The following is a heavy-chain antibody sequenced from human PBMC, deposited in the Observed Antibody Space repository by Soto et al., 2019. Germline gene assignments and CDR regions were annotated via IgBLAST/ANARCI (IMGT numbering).Heavy chain of an antibody. CDR1: EFSFTSHG. CDR3: AIYHLELFRFDY. D-gene: IGHD2-2*01. CDR2: ISLYNGNT. V-gene: IGHV1-18*04. Sequence: QIQLVQSGPEVKKPGASMKVSCKAYEFSFTSHGISWVRQAPGQGLEGMGWISLYNGNTNYAQQFQGRVTMTTDTSTSTAYMELRSLRSDDPAKYFCAIYHLELFRFDYWGQGTLVTVSS. J-gene: IGHJ4*02.